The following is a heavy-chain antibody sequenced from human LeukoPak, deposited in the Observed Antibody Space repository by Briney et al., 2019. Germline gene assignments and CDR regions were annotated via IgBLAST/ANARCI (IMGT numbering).Heavy chain of an antibody. Sequence: GASVKVSCKASGYTFTSYYMHWVRQAPGQGLEWMGIINPSGGSTGYAQKFRGRVTMTRDTSTSTVYMELSRLRSDDTAVYYCARVKGSGSYLKGGPSLYFDYWGQGTLVTVSS. V-gene: IGHV1-46*01. CDR3: ARVKGSGSYLKGGPSLYFDY. CDR2: INPSGGST. J-gene: IGHJ4*02. D-gene: IGHD3-10*01. CDR1: GYTFTSYY.